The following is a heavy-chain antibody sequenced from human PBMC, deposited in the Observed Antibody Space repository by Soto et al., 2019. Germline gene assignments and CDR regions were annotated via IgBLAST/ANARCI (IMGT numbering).Heavy chain of an antibody. Sequence: WGSLRVSWVSSVFTFSSAWMSWVRQAPGRGLERVGRIKSKTDGGRTDYAAPVKGRFTISRDDSKNTLYLQMNSLKTEDTAVYYCTTVRYGDYVYSYHYGMDVWGQGTTVTASS. J-gene: IGHJ6*01. CDR3: TTVRYGDYVYSYHYGMDV. D-gene: IGHD4-17*01. CDR2: IKSKTDGGRT. CDR1: VFTFSSAW. V-gene: IGHV3-15*01.